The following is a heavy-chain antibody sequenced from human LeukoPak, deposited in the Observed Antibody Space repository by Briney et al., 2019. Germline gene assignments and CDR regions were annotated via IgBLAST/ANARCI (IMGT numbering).Heavy chain of an antibody. CDR2: MNPNSGNT. J-gene: IGHJ4*02. Sequence: ASVKVSCKASGYTFTTYDINWVRQATGQGLEWMGWMNPNSGNTAYAQKFQGRVTMTRNTSLSTAFMELSGLRSEDTAVYFCARRNTAMVAGLDYWGQGSLVTVSS. CDR3: ARRNTAMVAGLDY. D-gene: IGHD5-18*01. V-gene: IGHV1-8*01. CDR1: GYTFTTYD.